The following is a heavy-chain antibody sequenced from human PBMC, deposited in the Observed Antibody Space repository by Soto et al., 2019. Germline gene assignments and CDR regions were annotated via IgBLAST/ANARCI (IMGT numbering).Heavy chain of an antibody. V-gene: IGHV4-59*01. Sequence: PSETLSLTCTVSGGSISSYYWSWIRQPPGKGLEWIGYIYCSGSTNYNPSLKSRVTISVDTSKNQFSLKLSSVTAADTAVYYCARGLGDYYDSSGYYLWYFDYWGQGTLVTVSS. CDR1: GGSISSYY. D-gene: IGHD3-22*01. J-gene: IGHJ4*02. CDR3: ARGLGDYYDSSGYYLWYFDY. CDR2: IYCSGST.